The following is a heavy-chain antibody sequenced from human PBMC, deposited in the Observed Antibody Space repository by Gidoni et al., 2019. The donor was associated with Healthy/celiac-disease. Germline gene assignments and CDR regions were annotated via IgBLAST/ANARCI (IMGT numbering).Heavy chain of an antibody. CDR2: IWYDGSNQ. J-gene: IGHJ6*02. V-gene: IGHV3-33*01. Sequence: QVQQVASGGGVVQPGRSRRLTWAASGFTFSSCGMHGVSQAPGKGLEWVAVIWYDGSNQYYADSVKSRFTISRDNSKHTLYLQMNSLRAEDTAVYYCARGRTSLRRGLLYGTDVWGQGTTVTVSS. CDR3: ARGRTSLRRGLLYGTDV. CDR1: GFTFSSCG. D-gene: IGHD2-8*01.